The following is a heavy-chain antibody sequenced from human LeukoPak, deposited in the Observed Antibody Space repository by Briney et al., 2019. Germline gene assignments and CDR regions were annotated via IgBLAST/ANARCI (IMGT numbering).Heavy chain of an antibody. V-gene: IGHV3-21*01. J-gene: IGHJ4*02. D-gene: IGHD6-13*01. CDR2: ISSSSSYI. CDR1: GFTFSSYS. Sequence: GGSLRLSCAASGFTFSSYSINWVRQAPGKGLEWVSSISSSSSYIYYADSVKGRFTISRDNAKNSLYLQMNSLRAEDTAVYYCARGESSSWYYGYWGQGTLVTVSS. CDR3: ARGESSSWYYGY.